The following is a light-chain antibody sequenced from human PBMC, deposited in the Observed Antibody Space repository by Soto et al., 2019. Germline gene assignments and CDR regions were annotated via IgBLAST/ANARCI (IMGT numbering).Light chain of an antibody. CDR3: QKSYSTPIN. CDR2: AAS. V-gene: IGKV1-39*01. CDR1: QSISIY. J-gene: IGKJ5*01. Sequence: DIQMTHSPSSLSASVLYRVTITFRASQSISIYLNWYQQKPGKAPKLLIYAASSLQSGVPSRFSGSGSGTDFTLTISSLQPEDFATYYCQKSYSTPINFGQGTRLENK.